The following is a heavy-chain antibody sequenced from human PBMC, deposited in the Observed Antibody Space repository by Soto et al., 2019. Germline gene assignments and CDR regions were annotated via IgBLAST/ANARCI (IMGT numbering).Heavy chain of an antibody. Sequence: GGSLRLSCAASGFTFSSYAMHWVRQAPGKGLEWVAVIWYDGSNKYYADSVKGRFTISRDNSKNTLYLQMNSLRAEDTAVFYCARDTTGAFDIWDQGTMVTVSS. D-gene: IGHD3-9*01. J-gene: IGHJ3*02. CDR2: IWYDGSNK. CDR1: GFTFSSYA. V-gene: IGHV3-33*08. CDR3: ARDTTGAFDI.